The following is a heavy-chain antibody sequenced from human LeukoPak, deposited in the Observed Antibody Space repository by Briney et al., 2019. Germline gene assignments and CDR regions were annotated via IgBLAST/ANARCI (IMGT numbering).Heavy chain of an antibody. CDR3: ARGTANLDY. J-gene: IGHJ4*02. V-gene: IGHV3-23*01. CDR1: GISFSSHG. D-gene: IGHD5-18*01. CDR2: IGASGLTT. Sequence: PGTSLRLSCAASGISFSSHGMHWVRQAPGKGLEWVSTIGASGLTTYYADSVKGRFTISRDNSKNTLYLQMNSLRAEDTAVFYCARGTANLDYWGQGTLVTVSS.